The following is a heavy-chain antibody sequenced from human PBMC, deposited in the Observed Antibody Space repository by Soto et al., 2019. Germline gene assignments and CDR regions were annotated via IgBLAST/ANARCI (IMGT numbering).Heavy chain of an antibody. Sequence: SETLSLTCTVSGGSISNSNHYWGWIRQPPGKGLEWIGSIYYSGSTHYNPSLKSRVTISVDTSKNQFSLKLSSVTAADTAVYYSARNSSTGILGVTKFDLWGQGTLVTVSS. CDR1: GGSISNSNHY. J-gene: IGHJ4*02. V-gene: IGHV4-39*01. CDR2: IYYSGST. CDR3: ARNSSTGILGVTKFDL. D-gene: IGHD1-26*01.